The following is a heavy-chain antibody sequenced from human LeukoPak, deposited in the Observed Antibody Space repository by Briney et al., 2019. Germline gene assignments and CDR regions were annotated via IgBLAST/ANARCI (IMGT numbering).Heavy chain of an antibody. D-gene: IGHD3-10*01. CDR1: GFTFSSYG. J-gene: IGHJ4*02. V-gene: IGHV3-23*01. CDR2: ISGSGGGT. CDR3: AKEYDSGGYGANFDY. Sequence: GGSLRLSCAASGFTFSSYGMSWVRQAPGKGLEWVSAISGSGGGTYYPESVKGRFTISRDNSRNTMYLQMDSLRAEDTAVYYCAKEYDSGGYGANFDYWGQGTLVTVSS.